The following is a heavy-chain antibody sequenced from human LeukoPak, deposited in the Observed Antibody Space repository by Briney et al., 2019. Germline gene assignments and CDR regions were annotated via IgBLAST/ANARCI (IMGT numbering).Heavy chain of an antibody. CDR1: GYTFTGYY. V-gene: IGHV1-2*06. D-gene: IGHD2-2*01. Sequence: ASVKVSCKASGYTFTGYYMHGVRQDLGQGLEWMGRINPTSGGTNYAQKFQGRVTMTRDTSISTAYMELSRLRSDDTAVYYCARGGSSDAFDIWGQGTMVTVSS. CDR2: INPTSGGT. CDR3: ARGGSSDAFDI. J-gene: IGHJ3*02.